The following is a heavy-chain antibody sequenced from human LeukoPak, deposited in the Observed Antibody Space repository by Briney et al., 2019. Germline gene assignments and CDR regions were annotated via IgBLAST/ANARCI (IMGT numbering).Heavy chain of an antibody. Sequence: GGSLRLSCVVSGLSFSDSYMTWIRQTPGMGLESLAYISGMGHDIYYADSVKGRFTISRDNAKHSLYLQMNSLRAEDTAVYYCARKACSGGSCPIDYWGQGTLVTVSS. CDR2: ISGMGHDI. D-gene: IGHD2-15*01. CDR1: GLSFSDSY. J-gene: IGHJ4*02. CDR3: ARKACSGGSCPIDY. V-gene: IGHV3-11*04.